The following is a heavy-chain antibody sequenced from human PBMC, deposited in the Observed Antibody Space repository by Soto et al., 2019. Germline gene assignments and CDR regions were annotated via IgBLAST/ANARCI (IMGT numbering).Heavy chain of an antibody. J-gene: IGHJ6*02. CDR1: GFTFSSYW. D-gene: IGHD3-22*01. CDR2: INSDGSST. CDR3: ARRDSNFYYYYGMDV. Sequence: EVQLVESGGGLVQPGGSLRLSCEASGFTFSSYWMHWVRQAPGKGLVWVSRINSDGSSTSYADSVKGRFTISRDNTKNTLYLQMNSLRPEDTAVYYCARRDSNFYYYYGMDVWGQGTTITVS. V-gene: IGHV3-74*01.